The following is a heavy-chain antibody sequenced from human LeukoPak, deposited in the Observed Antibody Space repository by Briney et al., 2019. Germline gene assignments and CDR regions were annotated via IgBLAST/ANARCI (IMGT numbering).Heavy chain of an antibody. CDR2: ISGSGGST. CDR1: GFTFSSYA. D-gene: IGHD5-18*01. V-gene: IGHV3-23*01. J-gene: IGHJ4*02. CDR3: AKVADTAMVTTYYFDY. Sequence: GGSLRLSCAASGFTFSSYAMSWVRQAPGKGLEWVSAISGSGGSTYYADSVKGRFTISRDNSKNTLYLQMNSLRAEDTAVYYCAKVADTAMVTTYYFDYWGQGTLVTVSS.